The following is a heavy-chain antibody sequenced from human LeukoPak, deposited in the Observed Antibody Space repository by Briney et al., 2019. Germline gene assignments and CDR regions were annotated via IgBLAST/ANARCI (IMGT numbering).Heavy chain of an antibody. CDR1: GYSISSGYY. D-gene: IGHD4-11*01. CDR3: ATYSNYIDY. J-gene: IGHJ4*02. V-gene: IGHV4-38-2*02. CDR2: IHHSGST. Sequence: PSETLPLTCTVSGYSISSGYYWGWIRQPPGKGLEWIGSIHHSGSTYYKSSLKSRLTISVDTSKNQFSLKLSSVTAADTAVYYCATYSNYIDYWGQGTLVTASS.